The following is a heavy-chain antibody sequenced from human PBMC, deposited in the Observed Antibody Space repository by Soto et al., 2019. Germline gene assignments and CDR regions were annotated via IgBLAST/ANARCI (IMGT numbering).Heavy chain of an antibody. D-gene: IGHD1-26*01. CDR2: IIPIFGTA. J-gene: IGHJ4*02. CDR1: GGTFSSYA. CDR3: ARGHSGSFVSTFDY. V-gene: IGHV1-69*13. Sequence: ASVKVSCKASGGTFSSYAISWVRQAPGQGLEWMGGIIPIFGTANYAQKFQGRVAITADESTSTAYMELSSLRSEDTAVYYCARGHSGSFVSTFDYWGQGTLVTVSS.